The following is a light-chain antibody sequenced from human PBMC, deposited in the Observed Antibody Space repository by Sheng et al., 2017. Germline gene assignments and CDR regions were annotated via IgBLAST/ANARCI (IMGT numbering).Light chain of an antibody. V-gene: IGKV1-5*03. CDR3: LQDYNYPQT. Sequence: DIQMTQSPSTLSASVGDRVTITCRASQSISGWLAWYQQKPGTAPNLLIYRASSLESGVSSRFTGSGSGTDFTLTISSLQPEDFATYYCLQDYNYPQTFGQGTKLEIK. CDR2: RAS. CDR1: QSISGW. J-gene: IGKJ2*01.